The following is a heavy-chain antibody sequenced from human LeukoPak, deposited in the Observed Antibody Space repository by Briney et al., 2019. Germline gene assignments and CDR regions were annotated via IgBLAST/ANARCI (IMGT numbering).Heavy chain of an antibody. CDR2: ISDSGGST. D-gene: IGHD6-13*01. CDR1: GFTLSSYA. Sequence: GGSLRLSCAASGFTLSSYAMSWVRQAPGKGLEWVSTISDSGGSTYYADSVKGRFTISRDNSKNTLYLQMNSLRAEDTAVYYCAKEQARIAAAGTGYDYWGQGTLVTVSS. V-gene: IGHV3-23*01. CDR3: AKEQARIAAAGTGYDY. J-gene: IGHJ4*02.